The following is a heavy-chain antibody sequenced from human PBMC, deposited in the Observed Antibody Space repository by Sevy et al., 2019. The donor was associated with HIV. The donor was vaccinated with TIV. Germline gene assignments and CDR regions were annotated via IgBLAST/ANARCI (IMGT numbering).Heavy chain of an antibody. Sequence: SETLSLTCTLSGASMSGYYWSWIRQPPGKGLEWIGYIYDTGDTNFNPSLTGRVTISQDTSKTQFSLSLSSVNTADTAVYYFARGRSNFGYWGQGTLVTVSS. D-gene: IGHD2-15*01. CDR2: IYDTGDT. CDR3: ARGRSNFGY. CDR1: GASMSGYY. J-gene: IGHJ4*02. V-gene: IGHV4-59*13.